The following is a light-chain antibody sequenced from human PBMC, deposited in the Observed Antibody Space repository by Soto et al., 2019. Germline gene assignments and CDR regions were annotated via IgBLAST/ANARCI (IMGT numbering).Light chain of an antibody. J-gene: IGKJ4*01. CDR1: QSVRSN. CDR3: QQYKNWPPLT. CDR2: GAS. Sequence: EIVMTQSPATLSVSPGERATLSCRASQSVRSNLAWYQQRPGQAPRLLIYGASTRATGIPARFSGSGSGTEFTLHISSLQSEDFAVYYCQQYKNWPPLTFGGGTKVEIK. V-gene: IGKV3D-15*01.